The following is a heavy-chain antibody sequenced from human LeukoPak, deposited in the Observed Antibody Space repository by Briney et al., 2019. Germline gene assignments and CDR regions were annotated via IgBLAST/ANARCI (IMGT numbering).Heavy chain of an antibody. CDR1: GFSFNTYW. Sequence: GGSLRLSCVGSGFSFNTYWMYWVRQAPGNGLVWVSDINSDESRTNYADSVKGRFTISRDNAKNTLYLQMSSLRAEDTALYYCARGLNYWGQGTLVTVSS. J-gene: IGHJ4*02. CDR3: ARGLNY. CDR2: INSDESRT. V-gene: IGHV3-74*01.